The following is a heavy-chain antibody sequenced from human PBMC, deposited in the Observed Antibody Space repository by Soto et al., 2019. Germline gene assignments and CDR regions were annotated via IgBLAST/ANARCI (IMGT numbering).Heavy chain of an antibody. D-gene: IGHD3-3*01. Sequence: EVQLLESGGGLVQPGGSLRLSCAASGFTFSSYAMSWVRQAPGKGLEWVSGISGSGGSTYYADSVKGRFTISRDNSKNPLYLQMNSLRAEDTAVYYCANPLRFLEWPHYYYYYGMDVWGQGTTVTVSS. V-gene: IGHV3-23*01. CDR1: GFTFSSYA. J-gene: IGHJ6*02. CDR3: ANPLRFLEWPHYYYYYGMDV. CDR2: ISGSGGST.